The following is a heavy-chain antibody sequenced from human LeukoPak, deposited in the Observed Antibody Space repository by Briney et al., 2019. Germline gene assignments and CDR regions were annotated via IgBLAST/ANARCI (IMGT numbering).Heavy chain of an antibody. D-gene: IGHD2-2*01. CDR3: AGATSREAFDI. V-gene: IGHV4-31*03. J-gene: IGHJ3*02. CDR2: IYYSGST. CDR1: GGSISSGGYY. Sequence: SETLSLTCTVSGGSISSGGYYWSWIRQHPGKGLEWIGYIYYSGSTYYNPSLKSRVTISVDTSKNQFSLKLSPVTAADTAVYYCAGATSREAFDIWGQGTMVTVSS.